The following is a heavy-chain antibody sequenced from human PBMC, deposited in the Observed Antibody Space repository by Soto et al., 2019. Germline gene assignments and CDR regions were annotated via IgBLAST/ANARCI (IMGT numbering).Heavy chain of an antibody. D-gene: IGHD1-7*01. V-gene: IGHV4-39*01. CDR1: GGSISRSSYY. J-gene: IGHJ3*02. CDR2: IYYSGST. Sequence: ETLSLTCTVSGGSISRSSYYWGWIRQPPGKGLEWIGSIYYSGSTYYNPSLKSRVTISVDTSKNQFSLKLSSVTAADTAVYYCARPLEAGTTMGAFDIWGQGTMVTVSS. CDR3: ARPLEAGTTMGAFDI.